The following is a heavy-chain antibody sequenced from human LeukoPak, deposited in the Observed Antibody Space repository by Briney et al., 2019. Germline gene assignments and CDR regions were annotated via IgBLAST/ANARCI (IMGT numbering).Heavy chain of an antibody. D-gene: IGHD3-22*01. J-gene: IGHJ5*02. CDR2: ISGSGGST. Sequence: AGGSLRLSCAASGFTLSSYAMSWVRQAPGKGLEWVSAISGSGGSTYYADSVKGRFTISRDNSKNTLYLQMNSLRAEDTAVYYCAKDPRRSGYQNWFDPWGQGTLVTVSS. V-gene: IGHV3-23*01. CDR3: AKDPRRSGYQNWFDP. CDR1: GFTLSSYA.